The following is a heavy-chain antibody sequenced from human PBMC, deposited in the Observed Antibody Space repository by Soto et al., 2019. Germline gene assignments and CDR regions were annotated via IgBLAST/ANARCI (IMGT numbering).Heavy chain of an antibody. D-gene: IGHD2-21*02. Sequence: SETPSLTCTVSGGSISSGDYYWSWIRQPPGKGLEWIGYIYYSGSTNYNPSLKSRFTISVDTSKNQFSLKLSSVTAADTSVYYCARCWEGDPPYYFDYWGQGTLVTVSS. CDR1: GGSISSGDYY. J-gene: IGHJ4*02. CDR3: ARCWEGDPPYYFDY. CDR2: IYYSGST. V-gene: IGHV4-61*08.